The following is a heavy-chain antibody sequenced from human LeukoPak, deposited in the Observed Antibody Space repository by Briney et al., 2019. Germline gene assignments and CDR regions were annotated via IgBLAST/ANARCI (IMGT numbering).Heavy chain of an antibody. D-gene: IGHD5-24*01. CDR2: ISSSGSPI. CDR3: ARVLLADGYKEMATVGYFDY. CDR1: GFTFSDYY. J-gene: IGHJ4*02. Sequence: GGSLRLSCAASGFTFSDYYMSWIRQVPGKGLEWVSYISSSGSPIYYADSVKGRFTISRDNAKNSLYLQMNGLRAEDTAVYYCARVLLADGYKEMATVGYFDYWGQGTLVTVSS. V-gene: IGHV3-11*04.